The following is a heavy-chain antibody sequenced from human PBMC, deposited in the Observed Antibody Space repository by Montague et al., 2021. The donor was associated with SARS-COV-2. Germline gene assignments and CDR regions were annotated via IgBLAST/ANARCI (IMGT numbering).Heavy chain of an antibody. D-gene: IGHD1-1*01. J-gene: IGHJ1*01. CDR2: LSDTGDA. Sequence: SETLSLTCTVSGASISGSFWSWIRQPPDKGPEWVGYLSDTGDAKLNPSLESRGSISVDTSKNQFSLTLTSVTAVDTALYFCTKGNEAFGFWGRGTLVIVSS. CDR3: TKGNEAFGF. CDR1: GASISGSF. V-gene: IGHV4-59*03.